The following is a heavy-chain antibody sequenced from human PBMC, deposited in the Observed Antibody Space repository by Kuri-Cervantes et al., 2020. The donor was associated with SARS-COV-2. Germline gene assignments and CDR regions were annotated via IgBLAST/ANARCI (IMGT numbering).Heavy chain of an antibody. D-gene: IGHD3-3*01. J-gene: IGHJ6*02. V-gene: IGHV4-34*01. Sequence: ESLKISCAVYGGSFSGYYWSWIRQPPGKGLEWIGEINHSGSTNYNPSLKSRVTISVDTSKNQFSLKLSSVTAADTAVYYCARDDYDFWGPYYYYGMDVWGQGTTVTVSS. CDR1: GGSFSGYY. CDR3: ARDDYDFWGPYYYYGMDV. CDR2: INHSGST.